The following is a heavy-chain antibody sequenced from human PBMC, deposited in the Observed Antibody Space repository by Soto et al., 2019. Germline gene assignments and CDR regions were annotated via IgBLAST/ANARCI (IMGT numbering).Heavy chain of an antibody. J-gene: IGHJ4*02. CDR3: ARVMGDCGGDCPFDY. CDR2: INAGNGNT. V-gene: IGHV1-3*01. D-gene: IGHD2-21*02. CDR1: GYTFTSYV. Sequence: QVQLVQSGAEVKKPGASVKVSCKASGYTFTSYVMHWVRQAPGQRPEWMGWINAGNGNTKYSQNFQGRVTSTRDTSASTAYMELSSLRSEDKAVYYCARVMGDCGGDCPFDYWGQGTLVTVSS.